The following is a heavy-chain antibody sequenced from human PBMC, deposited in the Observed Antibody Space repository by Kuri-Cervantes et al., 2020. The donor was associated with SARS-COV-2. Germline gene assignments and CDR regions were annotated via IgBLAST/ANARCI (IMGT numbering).Heavy chain of an antibody. CDR3: ASEYRIAAAGMSFDY. D-gene: IGHD6-13*01. CDR2: ISSSSSYI. V-gene: IGHV3-21*01. Sequence: GESLKISCEVSGFLFSASAIHWVRQAPGKGLEWVSSISSSSSYIYYADSVKGRFTISRDNAKNSLYLQMNSLRAEDAAVYYCASEYRIAAAGMSFDYWGQGTLVTVSS. J-gene: IGHJ4*02. CDR1: GFLFSASA.